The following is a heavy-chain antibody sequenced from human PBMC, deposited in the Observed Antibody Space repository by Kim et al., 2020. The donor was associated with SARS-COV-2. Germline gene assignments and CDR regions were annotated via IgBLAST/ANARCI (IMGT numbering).Heavy chain of an antibody. D-gene: IGHD3-9*01. V-gene: IGHV4-31*02. CDR3: ARAYYDILTGYYVDY. Sequence: NPSLKGRVTISVDTSKNQFSLKLSSVTAADTAVYYCARAYYDILTGYYVDYWGQGTLVTVSS. J-gene: IGHJ4*02.